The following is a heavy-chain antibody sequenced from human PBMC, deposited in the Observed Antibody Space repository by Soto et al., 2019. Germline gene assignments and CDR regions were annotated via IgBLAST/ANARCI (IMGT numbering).Heavy chain of an antibody. D-gene: IGHD4-17*01. V-gene: IGHV1-8*01. J-gene: IGHJ4*02. Sequence: ASVKVSCKASGYTFTSYDINWVRQATGQGLEWMGWMNPNSGNTGYAQKFQGRVTMTRNTSISTAYMELSSLRSEDTAVYYCARGNIDYGDYDVDYWGKGTLVTVSS. CDR3: ARGNIDYGDYDVDY. CDR2: MNPNSGNT. CDR1: GYTFTSYD.